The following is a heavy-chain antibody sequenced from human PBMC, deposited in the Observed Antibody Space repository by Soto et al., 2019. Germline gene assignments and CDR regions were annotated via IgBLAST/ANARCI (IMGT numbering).Heavy chain of an antibody. Sequence: GGSLRLSCAASGFTFSNYGFHWVRQAPGEGLEWVSVISYDANNKYYADSVKGRFTISRDNSKNTLYLQMNSLRAEDTAVYYCAKGAWYLDYWGQGTLVTVSS. J-gene: IGHJ4*02. CDR1: GFTFSNYG. CDR2: ISYDANNK. CDR3: AKGAWYLDY. V-gene: IGHV3-30*18.